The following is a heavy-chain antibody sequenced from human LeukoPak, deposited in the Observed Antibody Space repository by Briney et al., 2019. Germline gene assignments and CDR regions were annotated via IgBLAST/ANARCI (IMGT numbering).Heavy chain of an antibody. V-gene: IGHV3-30*04. J-gene: IGHJ4*02. Sequence: GGSLRLSCAASGFTFSSYAMHWVRQAPGKGLEGVAVISNDGSNKYYADSVKGRFTIPRNNSKNTLYLQMNSLRAEDTAVYYCARVNVYYYGSGSYLAEDYWGQGTLVTVSS. CDR2: ISNDGSNK. CDR3: ARVNVYYYGSGSYLAEDY. CDR1: GFTFSSYA. D-gene: IGHD3-10*01.